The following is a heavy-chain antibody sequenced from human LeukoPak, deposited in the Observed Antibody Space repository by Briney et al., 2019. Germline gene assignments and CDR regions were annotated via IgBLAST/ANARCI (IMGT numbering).Heavy chain of an antibody. V-gene: IGHV3-30*02. CDR2: MRYDGSNK. Sequence: GGSLRLSCAASGFTFSSYGMHWVRQAPCKGLEWVAFMRYDGSNKYYADSVKGRFTISRDNSKNTLYLQMNSLRAEDTAIYYCAKDARSFGGTYFDYWGQGIQVTVSS. D-gene: IGHD4-23*01. CDR1: GFTFSSYG. CDR3: AKDARSFGGTYFDY. J-gene: IGHJ4*02.